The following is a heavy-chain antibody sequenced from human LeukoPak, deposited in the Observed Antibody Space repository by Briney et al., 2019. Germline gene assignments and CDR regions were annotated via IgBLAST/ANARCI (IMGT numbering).Heavy chain of an antibody. CDR1: GGSIRIYY. J-gene: IGHJ4*02. Sequence: SETLSLTCTVSGGSIRIYYWSWLRQPPGKGREGGGYIYYSGSTNSHPSLTRRVTISVDTSKNHFSLKLSSVTPADTAVYYCARTLSHYYFDYWGQGTQVTVSS. CDR3: ARTLSHYYFDY. V-gene: IGHV4-59*01. CDR2: IYYSGST. D-gene: IGHD5-12*01.